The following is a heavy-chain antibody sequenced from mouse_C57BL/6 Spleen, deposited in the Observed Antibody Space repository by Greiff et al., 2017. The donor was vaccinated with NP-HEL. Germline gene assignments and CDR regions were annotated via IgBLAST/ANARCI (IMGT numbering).Heavy chain of an antibody. D-gene: IGHD1-3*01. CDR2: ISYDGSN. Sequence: EVQLQESGPGLVKPSQSLSLTCSVTGYSITSGYYWNWIRQFPGNKLEWMGYISYDGSNNYNPSLKNRISITRDTSKNQFFLKLNSVTTEDTATYYCARDLGKALDYWGQGTTLTVSS. CDR3: ARDLGKALDY. V-gene: IGHV3-6*01. J-gene: IGHJ2*01. CDR1: GYSITSGYY.